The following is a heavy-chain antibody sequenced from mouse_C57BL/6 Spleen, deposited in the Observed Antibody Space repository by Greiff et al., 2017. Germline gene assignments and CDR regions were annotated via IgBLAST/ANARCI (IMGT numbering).Heavy chain of an antibody. CDR1: GYSFTGYF. CDR3: ARELGDYAMDY. D-gene: IGHD1-3*01. V-gene: IGHV1-20*01. CDR2: INPYNGDT. J-gene: IGHJ4*01. Sequence: EVQLQQSGPELVKPGDSVKISCKASGYSFTGYFMNWVMQSHGKSLEWIGRINPYNGDTFYNQKFKGKATLTVDKSSSTAHMERRSLTSEDSAVYYCARELGDYAMDYWGQGTSVTVSS.